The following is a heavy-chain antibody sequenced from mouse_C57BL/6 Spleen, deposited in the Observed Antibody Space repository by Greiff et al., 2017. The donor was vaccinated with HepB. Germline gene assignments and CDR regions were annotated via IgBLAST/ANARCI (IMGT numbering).Heavy chain of an antibody. CDR1: GFTFSDYG. CDR2: ISSGSSTI. CDR3: AREGLVTTVVDAMDY. V-gene: IGHV5-17*01. J-gene: IGHJ4*01. Sequence: EVMLVESGGGLVKPGGSLKLSCAASGFTFSDYGMHWVRQAPEKGLEWVAYISSGSSTIYYADTVKGRFTISRDNAKNTLFLQMTSLRSEDTAMYYCAREGLVTTVVDAMDYWGQGTSVTVSS. D-gene: IGHD1-1*01.